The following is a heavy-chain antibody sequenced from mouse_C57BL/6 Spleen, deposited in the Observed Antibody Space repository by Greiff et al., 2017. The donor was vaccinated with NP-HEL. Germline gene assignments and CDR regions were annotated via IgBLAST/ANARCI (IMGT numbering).Heavy chain of an antibody. CDR2: IDPETGGT. CDR3: TTYGNYVWYFDV. Sequence: VQLQQSGAELVRPGASVTLSCKASGYTFTDYEMHWVKQTPVHGLEWIGAIDPETGGTAYNQKFKGKAILTADKSSSTAYMELRSLTSEDSAVYYCTTYGNYVWYFDVWGTGTTVTVSS. CDR1: GYTFTDYE. D-gene: IGHD2-10*02. J-gene: IGHJ1*03. V-gene: IGHV1-15*01.